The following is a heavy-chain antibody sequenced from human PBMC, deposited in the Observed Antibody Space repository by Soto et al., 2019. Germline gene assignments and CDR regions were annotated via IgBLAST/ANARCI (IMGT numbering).Heavy chain of an antibody. CDR3: ARGGGYDALDR. V-gene: IGHV4-30-2*06. CDR2: ISLLETT. J-gene: IGHJ5*02. Sequence: SESLWRTCSLCRVPISYGGYSWSWIRQSPGKRLEWLGYISLLETTYYNPSFKSRLSLSIDRTRNQFSLSMSAMTAAHKDVYYCARGGGYDALDRWGQGMQVTGS. D-gene: IGHD5-12*01. CDR1: RVPISYGGYS.